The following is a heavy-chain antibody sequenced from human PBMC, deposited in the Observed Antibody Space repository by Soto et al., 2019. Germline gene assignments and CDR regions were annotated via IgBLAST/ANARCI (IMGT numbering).Heavy chain of an antibody. CDR1: GGTFSSYA. J-gene: IGHJ6*02. D-gene: IGHD3-10*01. CDR2: IIPIFGTA. Sequence: ASVKVSCKASGGTFSSYAISWVRQAPGQGLEWMGGIIPIFGTANYAQKFQGRVTITADESTSTAYMELSSLRSEDTAVYYCAITYYYGSGSYHYYGMDVWGQGTTVTVSS. CDR3: AITYYYGSGSYHYYGMDV. V-gene: IGHV1-69*13.